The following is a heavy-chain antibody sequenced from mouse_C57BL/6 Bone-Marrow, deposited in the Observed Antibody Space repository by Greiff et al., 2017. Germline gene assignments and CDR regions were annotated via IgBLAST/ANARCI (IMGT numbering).Heavy chain of an antibody. CDR2: IYPSDSET. CDR3: ARWANYDPYYAMDY. CDR1: GYTFTSYW. J-gene: IGHJ4*01. D-gene: IGHD2-4*01. Sequence: VQLQQPGAELVRPGSSVKLSCKASGYTFTSYWMDWVKQRPGQGLEWIGNIYPSDSETHYNQKFKDKATLTVDKSSSTAYMQLSSLTSEDSAVYYCARWANYDPYYAMDYWGQGTSVTVSS. V-gene: IGHV1-61*01.